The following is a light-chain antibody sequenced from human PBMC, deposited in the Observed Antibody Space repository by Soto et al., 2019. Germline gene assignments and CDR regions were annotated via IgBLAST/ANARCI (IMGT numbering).Light chain of an antibody. J-gene: IGKJ1*01. CDR2: KAS. CDR1: QSITDW. V-gene: IGKV1-5*03. CDR3: QYWDDYSWT. Sequence: DIQMTQSPSTLSASVGDRVTITCRASQSITDWLAWYQQKPGKAPKFLIYKASNLEGGVPSRFSGSGSVTEFTLTFSSVQPDDFATYYCQYWDDYSWTFGQGTMVEIK.